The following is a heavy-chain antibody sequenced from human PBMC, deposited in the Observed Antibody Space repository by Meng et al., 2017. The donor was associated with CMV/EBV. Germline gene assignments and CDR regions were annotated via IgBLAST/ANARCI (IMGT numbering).Heavy chain of an antibody. J-gene: IGHJ2*01. V-gene: IGHV4-4*02. CDR3: ARGKVGSSSLWYLDL. Sequence: SGGSISRSNWWSWVRQPPGKGLEWIGEIYHSGSTNYNPSLKSRVTISVDKSKNQFSLKLSSVTAADTAVYYCARGKVGSSSLWYLDLWGRGTLVTVSS. CDR1: GGSISRSNW. D-gene: IGHD6-6*01. CDR2: IYHSGST.